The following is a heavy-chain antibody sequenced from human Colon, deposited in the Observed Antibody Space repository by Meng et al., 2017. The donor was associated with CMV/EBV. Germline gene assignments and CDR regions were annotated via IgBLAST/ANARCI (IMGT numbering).Heavy chain of an antibody. CDR2: INHRGST. J-gene: IGHJ5*02. CDR1: GGSVSAYY. D-gene: IGHD3-3*01. V-gene: IGHV4-34*01. CDR3: ARVGIISGVAGSWFDP. Sequence: GGSVSAYYWAGIRQPAGKGLEWIGEINHRGSTTYHPSLNSRLAISIDTSKNQISLKLPSVSAADAAVYYCARVGIISGVAGSWFDPWGQGTLVTVSS.